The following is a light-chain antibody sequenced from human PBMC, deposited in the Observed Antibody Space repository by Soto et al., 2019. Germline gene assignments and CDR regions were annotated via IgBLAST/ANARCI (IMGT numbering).Light chain of an antibody. V-gene: IGKV3-15*01. J-gene: IGKJ4*01. CDR2: GAS. CDR3: QQYNNWPQLT. Sequence: EIVMTQSPATLSVSPGERATLSCRASQTVGSRLAWYQHKPGQAPRLLIYGASTRATGIPARFRGSGSGTELTLTISSLQSEDFAVYYCQQYNNWPQLTLGGGTKVELK. CDR1: QTVGSR.